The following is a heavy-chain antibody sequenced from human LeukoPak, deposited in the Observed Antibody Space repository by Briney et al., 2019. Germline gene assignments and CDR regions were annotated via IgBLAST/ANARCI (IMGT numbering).Heavy chain of an antibody. Sequence: SETLSLTCAVYGGSFSGYYWSWIRQPPGKGLEWIGEINHRGSTNYNPSLMSRVTISVDTSKNQFSLKLSSVTAADTAVYYCARGGGGWYGVFDYWGQGTLVTVSS. J-gene: IGHJ4*02. CDR1: GGSFSGYY. V-gene: IGHV4-34*01. D-gene: IGHD6-19*01. CDR2: INHRGST. CDR3: ARGGGGWYGVFDY.